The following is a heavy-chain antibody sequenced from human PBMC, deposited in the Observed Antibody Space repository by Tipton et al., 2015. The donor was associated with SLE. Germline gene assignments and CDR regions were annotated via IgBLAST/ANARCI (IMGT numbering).Heavy chain of an antibody. J-gene: IGHJ6*02. CDR1: GFTFSSYW. CDR2: INSDGSST. D-gene: IGHD3-3*01. V-gene: IGHV3-74*01. CDR3: ARGAEISKGYYYYGMDV. Sequence: GSLRLSCAASGFTFSSYWMHWVRQAPGKGLVWVSRINSDGSSTSYADSVKGRFTISRDNAKNTLYLQMNSLRAEDTAVYYCARGAEISKGYYYYGMDVWGQGTTVTVSS.